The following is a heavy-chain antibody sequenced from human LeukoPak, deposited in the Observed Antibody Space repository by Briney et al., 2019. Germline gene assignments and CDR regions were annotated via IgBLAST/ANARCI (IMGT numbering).Heavy chain of an antibody. CDR1: GYSLGSGFY. V-gene: IGHV4-38-2*01. CDR2: MYHTGTI. Sequence: SETLSLTCAVSGYSLGSGFYCGCVRQPPGKGLEWIGNMYHTGTIYYNPSLRSRLTISEDTSKSHFSLTVDSVTAADTAVYYCATGRYSGSVDYWGQGILVTVSS. D-gene: IGHD1-26*01. J-gene: IGHJ4*02. CDR3: ATGRYSGSVDY.